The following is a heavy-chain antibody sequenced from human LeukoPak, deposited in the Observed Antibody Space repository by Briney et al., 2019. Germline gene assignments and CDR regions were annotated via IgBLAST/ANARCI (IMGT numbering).Heavy chain of an antibody. CDR2: ISAYNGNT. D-gene: IGHD3-10*01. Sequence: ASVKVSCKASGYTFTSYGISWVRQAPGQGPEWMGWISAYNGNTNYAQKLQGRVTMTTDTSTSTAYMELRSLRSDDTAVYYCARSLGHYYGSGSYWYWLDPWGQGTLVTVSS. V-gene: IGHV1-18*04. J-gene: IGHJ5*02. CDR3: ARSLGHYYGSGSYWYWLDP. CDR1: GYTFTSYG.